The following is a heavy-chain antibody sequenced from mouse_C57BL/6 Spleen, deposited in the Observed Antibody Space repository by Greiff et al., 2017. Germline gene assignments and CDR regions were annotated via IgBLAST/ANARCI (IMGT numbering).Heavy chain of an antibody. V-gene: IGHV5-6*01. J-gene: IGHJ4*01. Sequence: EVQRVESGGDLVKPGGSLKLSCAASGFTFSSYGMSWVRQTPDKRLEWVATISSGGSYTYYPDSVKGRFTISRDNAKNTLYLQMSSLKSEDTAMYYCARHRDYYGSSYCAMDYWGQGTSVTVSS. CDR3: ARHRDYYGSSYCAMDY. CDR1: GFTFSSYG. CDR2: ISSGGSYT. D-gene: IGHD1-1*01.